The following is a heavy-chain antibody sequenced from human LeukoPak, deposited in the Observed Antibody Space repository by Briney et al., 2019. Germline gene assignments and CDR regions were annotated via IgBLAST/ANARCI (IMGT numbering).Heavy chain of an antibody. Sequence: SETLSLTCTVSGGSISSYYWSWIRQPPGKGLEWIGYIYYSGSTNYNPSLKSRVTISVDTSKNQFSLKLSSVTAADTAVYYCARVRESYYDFWSGYPDGGYFDYWGQGTLVTVSS. V-gene: IGHV4-59*01. J-gene: IGHJ4*02. CDR3: ARVRESYYDFWSGYPDGGYFDY. D-gene: IGHD3-3*01. CDR1: GGSISSYY. CDR2: IYYSGST.